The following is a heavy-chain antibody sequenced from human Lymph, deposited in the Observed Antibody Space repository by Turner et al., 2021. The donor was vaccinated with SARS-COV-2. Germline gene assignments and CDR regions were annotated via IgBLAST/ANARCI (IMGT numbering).Heavy chain of an antibody. V-gene: IGHV1-69*01. CDR3: ARARGSISGAVRGMDV. J-gene: IGHJ6*02. CDR2: IIPIFGIA. CDR1: GVTFSSYHA. Sequence: QVQLVQSGAEVKNPGSSAKVPVKASGVTFSSYHAINWRREARGQGLEWMGGIIPIFGIANYAQKFQGRVTITADESTNTAYMELSSLRSEDTAVYYCARARGSISGAVRGMDVWGQGTTVTVSS.